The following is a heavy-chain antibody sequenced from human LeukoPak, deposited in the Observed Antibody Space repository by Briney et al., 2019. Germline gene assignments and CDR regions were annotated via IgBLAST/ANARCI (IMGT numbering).Heavy chain of an antibody. Sequence: SVKVSCKASGGTVSRYPISWVRQAPGQGLEWMGGIIPIFGTANYAQKFQGRVTITADESTSTAYMELSSLRSEDTAVYYCARDRPGRYCSTISCYSASPFDPWGQGTLVTVSS. CDR1: GGTVSRYP. V-gene: IGHV1-69*01. CDR3: ARDRPGRYCSTISCYSASPFDP. J-gene: IGHJ5*02. D-gene: IGHD2-2*02. CDR2: IIPIFGTA.